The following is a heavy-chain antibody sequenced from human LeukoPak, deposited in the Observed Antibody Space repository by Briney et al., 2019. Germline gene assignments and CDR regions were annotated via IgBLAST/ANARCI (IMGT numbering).Heavy chain of an antibody. D-gene: IGHD3-22*01. J-gene: IGHJ4*02. Sequence: GGSLRLSCAASGFTFSSYSMNWVRQAPGKGLEWVSSISSSSSYIYYADSVKGRFTISRDNAKNSLYLQMNSLRAEDTAVYYCARDPRKYYYDSSGYYFGNWGQGTLVTVSS. CDR2: ISSSSSYI. V-gene: IGHV3-21*01. CDR1: GFTFSSYS. CDR3: ARDPRKYYYDSSGYYFGN.